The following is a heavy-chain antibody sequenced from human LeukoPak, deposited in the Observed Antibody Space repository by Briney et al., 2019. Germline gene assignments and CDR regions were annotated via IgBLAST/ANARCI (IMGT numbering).Heavy chain of an antibody. J-gene: IGHJ4*02. CDR2: MSSSDDGR. V-gene: IGHV3-23*01. CDR3: AKAPVTSCRGAFCYPFDY. D-gene: IGHD2-15*01. Sequence: PGGSLRLSCATSGFSFSSYAMSWVRQAPGKGLEWVSAMSSSDDGRYYAASVRGRFTISRDTSRSTLYLQMNSLRAEDAAVYYCAKAPVTSCRGAFCYPFDYWGQGTLVTV. CDR1: GFSFSSYA.